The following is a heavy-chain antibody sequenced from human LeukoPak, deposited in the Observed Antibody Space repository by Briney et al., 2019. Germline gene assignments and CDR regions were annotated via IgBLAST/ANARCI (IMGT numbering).Heavy chain of an antibody. V-gene: IGHV1-18*01. J-gene: IGHJ6*02. D-gene: IGHD3-3*01. Sequence: ASVNVSCKASGYTFTSYGISWVRQAPGQGLEWMGWISAYNGNTNYAQKLQGRVTMTTDTSTSTAYMELRSLRSDDTAVYYCARDQPPPYYDFWSGYEYYYYYGMDVWGQGTTVTVSS. CDR1: GYTFTSYG. CDR2: ISAYNGNT. CDR3: ARDQPPPYYDFWSGYEYYYYYGMDV.